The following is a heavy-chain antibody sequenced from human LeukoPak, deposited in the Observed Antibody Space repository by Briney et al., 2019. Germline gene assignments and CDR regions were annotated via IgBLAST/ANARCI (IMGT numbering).Heavy chain of an antibody. V-gene: IGHV4-31*03. CDR3: ARLTPPNSGYGGAYLDY. CDR1: GGSISSGGYY. J-gene: IGHJ4*02. D-gene: IGHD5-12*01. Sequence: PSETLSLTCTVSGGSISSGGYYWSWFRQHPGKGLQWIGYIYYSGSTYYNPSLKSRVTILVDTSKNQFSLKLSSVTAADTAVYYCARLTPPNSGYGGAYLDYWGQGTLVTVSS. CDR2: IYYSGST.